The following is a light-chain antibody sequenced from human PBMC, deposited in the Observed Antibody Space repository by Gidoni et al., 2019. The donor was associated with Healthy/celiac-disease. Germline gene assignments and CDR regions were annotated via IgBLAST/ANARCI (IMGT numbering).Light chain of an antibody. CDR2: WAS. CDR1: QSVLYSSNNKNY. Sequence: DIVMTQSPDSLAVSLGERATINCKSSQSVLYSSNNKNYLAWYQQKPGQHPTLLIYWASTRDSGVPDRFSGSGSGTDFTLTISSLQAEDVAVYYCQQYYSTQWTFGQGTKVEIK. V-gene: IGKV4-1*01. CDR3: QQYYSTQWT. J-gene: IGKJ1*01.